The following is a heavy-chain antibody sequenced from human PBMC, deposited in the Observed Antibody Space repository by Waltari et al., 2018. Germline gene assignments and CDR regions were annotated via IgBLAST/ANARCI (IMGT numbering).Heavy chain of an antibody. D-gene: IGHD2-15*01. V-gene: IGHV3-33*01. J-gene: IGHJ3*02. CDR1: GFPFSSYG. CDR3: ARDRVVVVVAATHEDHDAFDI. CDR2: IWYDGSNK. Sequence: QVQLVESGGGVVQPGRSLRLSCAASGFPFSSYGMHWIRQAPGKGQAWVAVIWYDGSNKYYADSVKGRFTISRDNSKNTLYLQMNSLRAEDTAVYYCARDRVVVVVAATHEDHDAFDIWGQGTMVTVSS.